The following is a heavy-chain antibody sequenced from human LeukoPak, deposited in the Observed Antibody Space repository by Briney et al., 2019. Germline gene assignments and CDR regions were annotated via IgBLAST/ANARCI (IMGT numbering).Heavy chain of an antibody. CDR2: ISVYNGDS. CDR1: GYTFTSNG. Sequence: DSVNVSCKASGYTFTSNGISWVRHAPAQGNEWMGWISVYNGDSTYAKQPQGRLTITTDTSTRNAYIEQRSLITDDTAVDYCAREKYYDSSGAFDYWGQGTLVTVSS. CDR3: AREKYYDSSGAFDY. D-gene: IGHD3-22*01. V-gene: IGHV1-18*01. J-gene: IGHJ4*02.